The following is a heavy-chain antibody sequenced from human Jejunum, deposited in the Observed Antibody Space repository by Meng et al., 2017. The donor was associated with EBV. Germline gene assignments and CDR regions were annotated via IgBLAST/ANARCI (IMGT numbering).Heavy chain of an antibody. J-gene: IGHJ4*02. V-gene: IGHV4-4*03. CDR2: IYHGGGT. D-gene: IGHD3-22*01. CDR3: AGNGYYALEY. CDR1: GGSISDNDW. Sequence: QVQLQGSGPRLEKPPGTLSLTCVVSGGSISDNDWWSWVRQPPGKGLEWLGEIYHGGGTNYNPSLESRVTISVDKSKNQFSLKLNSVTVADTAVYYCAGNGYYALEYWGPGILVTVSS.